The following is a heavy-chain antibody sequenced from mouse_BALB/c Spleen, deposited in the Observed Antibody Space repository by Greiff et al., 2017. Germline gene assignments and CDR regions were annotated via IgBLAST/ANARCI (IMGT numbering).Heavy chain of an antibody. CDR3: ATLYGSSYYFDY. CDR1: GYSITSDYA. D-gene: IGHD1-1*01. CDR2: ISYSGST. Sequence: ESGPGLVKPSQSLSLTCTVTGYSITSDYAWNWIRQFPGNKLEWMGYISYSGSTSYNPSLKSRISITRDTSKNQFFLQLNSVTTEDTATYYCATLYGSSYYFDYWGQGTTLTVSS. V-gene: IGHV3-2*02. J-gene: IGHJ2*01.